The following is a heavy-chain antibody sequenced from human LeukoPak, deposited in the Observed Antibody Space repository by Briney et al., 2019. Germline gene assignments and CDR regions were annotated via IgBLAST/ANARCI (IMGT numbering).Heavy chain of an antibody. J-gene: IGHJ4*02. V-gene: IGHV1-18*04. CDR3: ARGGYYGSGSSPDY. CDR2: ISAYNGDT. CDR1: GYTFTSYY. D-gene: IGHD3-10*01. Sequence: VASVKVSCKSSGYTFTSYYMYWVRQAPGQGLEWMGWISAYNGDTNYAQKLQGRVTMTTDTSTSTAYMDLRSLRSDDTAVYYCARGGYYGSGSSPDYWGQGTLVTVSS.